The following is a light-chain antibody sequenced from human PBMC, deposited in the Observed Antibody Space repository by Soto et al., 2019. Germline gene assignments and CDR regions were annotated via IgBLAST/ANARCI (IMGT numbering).Light chain of an antibody. V-gene: IGKV3-20*01. J-gene: IGKJ1*01. CDR2: SIS. Sequence: IVLTQAPGNLSLSLGEKATLSCRASQTITGRSLAWYQQKPGQAPRLLITSISTRATGIPDRFSGSGSGADFTLTITRLEPEDFTVYYCQQFQNSRTFGQGTKV. CDR3: QQFQNSRT. CDR1: QTITGRS.